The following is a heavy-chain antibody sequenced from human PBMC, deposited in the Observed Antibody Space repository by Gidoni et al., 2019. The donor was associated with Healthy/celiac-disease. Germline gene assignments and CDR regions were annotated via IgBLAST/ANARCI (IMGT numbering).Heavy chain of an antibody. D-gene: IGHD4-17*01. CDR3: ARDRVDDYPPGDPYYYGMDV. V-gene: IGHV4-59*01. Sequence: QVQLQESGPGLVKPSETLSLTCTVSGGSISSYNWSWIRQPPGKGLEWIGYIYYSGSTNYNPSLKSRVTISVDTSKIQFSLKLSSVTAADPAVYYCARDRVDDYPPGDPYYYGMDVWGKGTTVTVSS. J-gene: IGHJ6*04. CDR1: GGSISSYN. CDR2: IYYSGST.